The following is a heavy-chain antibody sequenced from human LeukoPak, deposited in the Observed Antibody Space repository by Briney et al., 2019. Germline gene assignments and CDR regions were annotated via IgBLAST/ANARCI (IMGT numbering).Heavy chain of an antibody. J-gene: IGHJ6*03. Sequence: ASVNLCCYSSGYSFTTYGINWIRDAHGQGLELMGRFSAYNGNTNYAQKLQGRVTMTTDTSTSTAYMELRSLRSDDTAVYYCARESTYCSGGSCYSNYYYMDVWGKGTTVTVSS. V-gene: IGHV1-18*01. CDR1: GYSFTTYG. CDR3: ARESTYCSGGSCYSNYYYMDV. CDR2: FSAYNGNT. D-gene: IGHD2-15*01.